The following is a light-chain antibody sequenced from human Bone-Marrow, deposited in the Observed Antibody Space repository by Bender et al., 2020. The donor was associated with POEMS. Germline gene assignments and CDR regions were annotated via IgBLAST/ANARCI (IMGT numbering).Light chain of an antibody. CDR1: SSDVGGYDF. V-gene: IGLV2-14*03. J-gene: IGLJ3*02. Sequence: QSALTQPASVSGSPGQSITISCTGTSSDVGGYDFVSWYQQHPGKAPKLMIFGVTNRPSGVSARFSGSKSGNTASLTISRLQAEDEADYYCSSYTSTMTLVFGGGTKLTVL. CDR2: GVT. CDR3: SSYTSTMTLV.